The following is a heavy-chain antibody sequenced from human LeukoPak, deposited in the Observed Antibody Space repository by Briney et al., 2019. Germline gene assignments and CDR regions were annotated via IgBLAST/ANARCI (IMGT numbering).Heavy chain of an antibody. CDR3: ARGTYYYDSSGYQRDAFDI. D-gene: IGHD3-22*01. V-gene: IGHV3-23*01. CDR2: ISGSGGST. CDR1: GFTFSSYA. Sequence: GGSLRLSCAASGFTFSSYAMSWVRQAPGKGLEWVSAISGSGGSTYYADSVKGRFTISRDNSKNTLYLQMNGLRAEDTAVYYCARGTYYYDSSGYQRDAFDIWGQGTMVTVSS. J-gene: IGHJ3*02.